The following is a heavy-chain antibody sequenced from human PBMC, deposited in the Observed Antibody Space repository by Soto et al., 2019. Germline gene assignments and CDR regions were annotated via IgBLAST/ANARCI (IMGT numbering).Heavy chain of an antibody. D-gene: IGHD3-3*01. J-gene: IGHJ6*02. CDR1: GGSFSDFY. CDR2: INHRGGT. Sequence: SETLSLTCAVYGGSFSDFYWSWIRQPPGKGLEWIGEINHRGGTNYNPSLKSRVTISVDTSKNQFSLKLSSVTAADTAVYYCARQGYDFWSGYLKNYYYGMDVWGQGTTVTVSS. V-gene: IGHV4-34*01. CDR3: ARQGYDFWSGYLKNYYYGMDV.